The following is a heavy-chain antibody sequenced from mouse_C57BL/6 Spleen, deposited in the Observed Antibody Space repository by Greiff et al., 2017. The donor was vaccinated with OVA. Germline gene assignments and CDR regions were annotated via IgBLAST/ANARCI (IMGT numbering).Heavy chain of an antibody. CDR2: IYPRSGNT. CDR1: GYTFTSYG. CDR3: ARSIYYYGSGSPMDY. Sequence: QVQLKQSGAELARPGASVKLSCKASGYTFTSYGISWVKQRTGQGLEWIGEIYPRSGNTYYNEKFKGKATLTADKSSSTAYMELRSLTSEDSAVYFCARSIYYYGSGSPMDYWGQGTSVTVSS. D-gene: IGHD1-1*01. J-gene: IGHJ4*01. V-gene: IGHV1-81*01.